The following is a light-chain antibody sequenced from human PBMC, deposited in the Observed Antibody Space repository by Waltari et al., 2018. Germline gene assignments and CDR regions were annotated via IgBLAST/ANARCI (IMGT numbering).Light chain of an antibody. CDR2: DVS. CDR1: SSDVGGYNY. CDR3: CSYAGSYKV. V-gene: IGLV2-11*01. J-gene: IGLJ1*01. Sequence: QSVLTQPRSVSGSPGQSVTISCTGTSSDVGGYNYVSWYQQHPGKAPKLMIYDVSKRPSGVPDAFSGSKSGNTASLTLSGLQAEDEADYYCCSYAGSYKVVGTGTKVTVL.